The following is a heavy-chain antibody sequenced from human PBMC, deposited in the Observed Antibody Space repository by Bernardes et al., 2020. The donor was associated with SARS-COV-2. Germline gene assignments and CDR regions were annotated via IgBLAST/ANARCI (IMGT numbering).Heavy chain of an antibody. V-gene: IGHV1-24*01. J-gene: IGHJ3*02. CDR2: FDPEDGEA. CDR1: GYTLSDLS. Sequence: ASVKASCKVSGYTLSDLSMHWVRQTPGKGLEWMGSFDPEDGEAVYAQKFLGRVTMTADTSTYTSYMELSSLRSDDTAVYYCTTSLSLTVVVYAFDIWGQGTTVIVSS. CDR3: TTSLSLTVVVYAFDI. D-gene: IGHD3-22*01.